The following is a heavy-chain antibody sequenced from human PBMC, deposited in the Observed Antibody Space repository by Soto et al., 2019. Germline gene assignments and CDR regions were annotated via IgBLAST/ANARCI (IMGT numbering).Heavy chain of an antibody. CDR3: AASIFYYGMDV. J-gene: IGHJ6*02. Sequence: GESMKISCKGSGYTFTNYWIGWVRQMPGKGPEWMGIIYPGDSDTKYNPSFQGQVTISADKSITTTYLQWSSLKASDTAIYYCAASIFYYGMDVWGQGTTVTVSS. CDR2: IYPGDSDT. CDR1: GYTFTNYW. V-gene: IGHV5-51*01.